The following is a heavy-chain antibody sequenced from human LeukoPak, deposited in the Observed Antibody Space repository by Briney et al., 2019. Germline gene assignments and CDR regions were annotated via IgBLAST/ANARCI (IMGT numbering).Heavy chain of an antibody. Sequence: GGSLRLSCAASGFTFNTYSMNWVRQAPGKGLEWLSYISRGSNNIYYADSVKGRFTISRDNAKNSLYLQMNSLRAEDTAVYYCYNWNDVGDYWGQGTLVTVSS. CDR3: YNWNDVGDY. J-gene: IGHJ4*02. D-gene: IGHD1-1*01. CDR2: ISRGSNNI. CDR1: GFTFNTYS. V-gene: IGHV3-48*04.